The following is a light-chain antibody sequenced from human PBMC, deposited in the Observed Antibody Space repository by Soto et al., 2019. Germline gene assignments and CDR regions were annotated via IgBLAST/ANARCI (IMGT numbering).Light chain of an antibody. CDR2: EVT. Sequence: QSVLTQPASVSGSPGQSITISCTGTNSDVGYYNYVSWYQQHPGKAPKLIIYEVTNRPSGASNRFSGSKSGNTASLTISGLQPEDEADYFCSSYSISTAYLFGTGTKVTVL. CDR3: SSYSISTAYL. V-gene: IGLV2-14*01. CDR1: NSDVGYYNY. J-gene: IGLJ1*01.